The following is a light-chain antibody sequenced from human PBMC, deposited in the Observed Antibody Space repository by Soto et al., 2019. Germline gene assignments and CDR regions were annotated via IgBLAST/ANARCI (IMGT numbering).Light chain of an antibody. CDR3: CSYAGSYSYV. V-gene: IGLV2-14*01. J-gene: IGLJ1*01. CDR1: TSDIGGYNY. CDR2: EVS. Sequence: QSALTQPASVSGSPGQSITISCTGTTSDIGGYNYVSWYQQHPGKAPKLVIYEVSNRPSGVSNRFSGSSSGNTASLTISGLQAEDEADYFCCSYAGSYSYVFGTGTKVTVL.